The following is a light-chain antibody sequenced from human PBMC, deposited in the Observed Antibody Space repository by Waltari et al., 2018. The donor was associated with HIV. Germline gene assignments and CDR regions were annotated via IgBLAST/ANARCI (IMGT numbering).Light chain of an antibody. CDR3: AVWDDSLNGPV. Sequence: QSVLTQPPSASGTPGQRVTLSCSGSNSNIGSNTVNWYQQLPGTAPKLLMSTNKWHPSGGPERFPGSRSGTSASLAISGLQSEDEADYYCAVWDDSLNGPVFGGGTKLTVL. CDR2: TNK. J-gene: IGLJ2*01. CDR1: NSNIGSNT. V-gene: IGLV1-44*01.